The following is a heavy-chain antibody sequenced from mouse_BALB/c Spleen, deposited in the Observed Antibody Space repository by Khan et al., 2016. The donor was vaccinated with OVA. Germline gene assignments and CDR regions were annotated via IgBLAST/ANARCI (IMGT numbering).Heavy chain of an antibody. CDR3: ARDGYSPWFAY. D-gene: IGHD2-3*01. CDR2: IDPENGNT. Sequence: EVQLQQSGAELVRPGALVKLSCKASGFNIKDYYIHWVKQRPEQGLEWIGWIDPENGNTIYDPKFQGKATITADKSSNTAYMQLSSLTSEDTAFYYLARDGYSPWFAYWGQGTLVTVSA. CDR1: GFNIKDYY. V-gene: IGHV14-1*02. J-gene: IGHJ3*01.